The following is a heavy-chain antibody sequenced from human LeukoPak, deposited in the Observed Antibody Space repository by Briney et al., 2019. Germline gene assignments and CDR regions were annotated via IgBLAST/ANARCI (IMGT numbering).Heavy chain of an antibody. V-gene: IGHV4-39*01. D-gene: IGHD1-1*01. J-gene: IGHJ5*02. Sequence: SETLSLTCTVSGGSISSSSYYWGWIRQPPGKGLEWIGSIYYSGNTYYNPSLKSRVSISVHTSKNQFSLKLRSVTAADTAVYYCARPVPSRLGWFDPWGQGTLVTVSS. CDR3: ARPVPSRLGWFDP. CDR2: IYYSGNT. CDR1: GGSISSSSYY.